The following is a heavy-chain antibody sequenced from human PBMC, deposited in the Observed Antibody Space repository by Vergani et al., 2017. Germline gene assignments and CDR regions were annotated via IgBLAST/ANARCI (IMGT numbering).Heavy chain of an antibody. Sequence: EVQLLQSEGAVVQPGGSLRLSCAASGFTFSSYGINWVRQAPGRGLEWISYIAGSSSPIYYADSVKGRFTISRDNAMNSLYLQMNSLRAEDTAVYYCTPGYGMDVWGQGTTVTVSS. CDR2: IAGSSSPI. V-gene: IGHV3-48*01. CDR1: GFTFSSYG. CDR3: TPGYGMDV. J-gene: IGHJ6*02.